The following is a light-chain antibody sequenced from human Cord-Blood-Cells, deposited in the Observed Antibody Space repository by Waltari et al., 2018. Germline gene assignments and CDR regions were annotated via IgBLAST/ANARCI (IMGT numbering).Light chain of an antibody. CDR3: CSYAGSYNWV. J-gene: IGLJ3*02. CDR1: SSDVGGYNY. V-gene: IGLV2-11*01. Sequence: QSALTQPRSVSGSPGQSVTISCTGTSSDVGGYNYVSWYQQRPGKAPKLMIYDVSKRPSGVPCRFSGSKSGNTASLTISGLQAEDEADYYCCSYAGSYNWVFGGGTKLTVL. CDR2: DVS.